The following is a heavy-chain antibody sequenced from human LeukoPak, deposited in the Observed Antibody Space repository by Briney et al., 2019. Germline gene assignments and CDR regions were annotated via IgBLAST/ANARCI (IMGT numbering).Heavy chain of an antibody. CDR3: ARVPHAIVRGVIITEFYFDY. D-gene: IGHD3-10*01. CDR1: GFTFSSYS. V-gene: IGHV3-21*01. J-gene: IGHJ4*02. Sequence: GGSLRLSCAASGFTFSSYSMNWVRQAPGKGLEWVSSINSSSNYIYYADSVKGRFTISRDNAKNSLYLQMNSLRAEDTAVYYSARVPHAIVRGVIITEFYFDYCGQGALVTVSS. CDR2: INSSSNYI.